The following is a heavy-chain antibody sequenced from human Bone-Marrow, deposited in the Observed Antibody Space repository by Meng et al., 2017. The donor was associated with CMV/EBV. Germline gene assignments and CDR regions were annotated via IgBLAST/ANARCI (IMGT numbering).Heavy chain of an antibody. J-gene: IGHJ5*02. D-gene: IGHD1-1*01. CDR1: GNTFTSYD. CDR2: MNPNSGNT. CDR3: ARGPERSNWFDP. Sequence: ASVKVSCKASGNTFTSYDINWVRQAPGQGLEWMGWMNPNSGNTGYAQKFQGRVTMTRNTSIGTAYMELSSLRSEDTAVYYCARGPERSNWFDPWGQGTRVTVSS. V-gene: IGHV1-8*01.